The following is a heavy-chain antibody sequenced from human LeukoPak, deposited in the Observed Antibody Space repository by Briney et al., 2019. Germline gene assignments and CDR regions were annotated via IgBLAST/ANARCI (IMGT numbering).Heavy chain of an antibody. J-gene: IGHJ5*02. V-gene: IGHV4-59*01. CDR1: GGSISSYY. Sequence: SETLSLTCTVSGGSISSYYWSWIRQPPGKGLEWIGYKYYSGSTNYNPSLKSRVTISVDTSKNQFSLKLSSVTAADTAVYYCVRDRDGYNPWGQGTLVTVSS. CDR3: VRDRDGYNP. CDR2: KYYSGST. D-gene: IGHD5-24*01.